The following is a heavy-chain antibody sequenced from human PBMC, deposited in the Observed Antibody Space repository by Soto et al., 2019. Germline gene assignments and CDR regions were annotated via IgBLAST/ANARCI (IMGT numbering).Heavy chain of an antibody. D-gene: IGHD5-12*01. Sequence: EVQLVESGGGLVQPGGSLRLSCAASGFTFSSYWMSWVRQAPGKGLEWVANIKQDGSEKYYVDSVKGRFTISRDNAKDSLYLQMNSLRAEDTAVYYWARDVPYSGYDWYYYYYMDVWGKGTTVTVSS. J-gene: IGHJ6*03. CDR2: IKQDGSEK. V-gene: IGHV3-7*01. CDR1: GFTFSSYW. CDR3: ARDVPYSGYDWYYYYYMDV.